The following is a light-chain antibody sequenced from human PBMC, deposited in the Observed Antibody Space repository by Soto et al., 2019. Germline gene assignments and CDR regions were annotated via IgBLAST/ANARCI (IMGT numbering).Light chain of an antibody. CDR2: GAS. CDR1: QSVSSTY. CDR3: QLYGTASWT. V-gene: IGKV3-20*01. J-gene: IGKJ1*01. Sequence: ELVFTQSPGTLSLSPGEGFTLSCMASQSVSSTYLVWYQHKRGQAPRVLIYGASSRASGITDRFSGSGSGADFTLTISRLEPEDFAVYYCQLYGTASWTFGPGTKVDIK.